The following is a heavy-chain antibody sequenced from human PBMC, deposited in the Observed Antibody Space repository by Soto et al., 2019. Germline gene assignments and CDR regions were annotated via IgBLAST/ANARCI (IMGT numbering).Heavy chain of an antibody. CDR3: ARDRRRGTAMVLPVGMDV. CDR2: ISYDGSNK. J-gene: IGHJ6*02. Sequence: QVQLVESGGGVVQPGRSLRLSCAASGFTFSSYAMHWVRQAPGTGLEWVAVISYDGSNKYYADSVKGRFPISRDNSKNTLYLQMNRLRAEDTAVYYCARDRRRGTAMVLPVGMDVWGHGTTVTVSS. CDR1: GFTFSSYA. V-gene: IGHV3-30-3*01. D-gene: IGHD5-18*01.